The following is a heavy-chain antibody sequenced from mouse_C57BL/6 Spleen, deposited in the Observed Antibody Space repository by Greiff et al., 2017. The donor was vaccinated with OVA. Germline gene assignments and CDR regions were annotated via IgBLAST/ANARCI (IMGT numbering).Heavy chain of an antibody. V-gene: IGHV5-16*01. D-gene: IGHD2-2*01. CDR3: ARYGYDEGYCDY. J-gene: IGHJ2*01. CDR1: GFTFSDYY. CDR2: INYDGSST. Sequence: EVQVVESEGGLVQPGSSMKLSCTASGFTFSDYYMAWVRQVPEKGLEWVANINYDGSSTYYLDSLKSRFIISRDNAKNILYLQMSSLKSEDTATYYCARYGYDEGYCDYWGQGTTLTVSS.